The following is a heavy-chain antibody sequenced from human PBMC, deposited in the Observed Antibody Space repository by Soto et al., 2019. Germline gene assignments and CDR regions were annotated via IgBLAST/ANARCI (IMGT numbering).Heavy chain of an antibody. V-gene: IGHV3-30-3*01. Sequence: PGGSLSLSCAASRFTFSSYAMHWFRQSPGQVLEWVAVISYGGSNTYYADSVKGRFTISRENSKNTLYLQMNSLRAEDTAVYYCARDAPEAYCGCDCRPYYGMDVCGQGTTVTVSS. CDR3: ARDAPEAYCGCDCRPYYGMDV. CDR2: ISYGGSNT. D-gene: IGHD2-21*02. J-gene: IGHJ6*02. CDR1: RFTFSSYA.